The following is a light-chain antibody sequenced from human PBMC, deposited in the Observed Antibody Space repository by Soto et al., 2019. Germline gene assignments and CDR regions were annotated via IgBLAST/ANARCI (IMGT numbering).Light chain of an antibody. V-gene: IGKV3-20*01. CDR1: QSVSSSY. CDR2: GAS. Sequence: EIVLTQPPGTLSLSPGERATLSCRASQSVSSSYLAWYQQRPGQAPRLLIYGASIRATGIPDRFSGSGSGTDFALTTGRLEPEEFAVSYCQQYGSSPLTCGGGTKVDIK. CDR3: QQYGSSPLT. J-gene: IGKJ4*01.